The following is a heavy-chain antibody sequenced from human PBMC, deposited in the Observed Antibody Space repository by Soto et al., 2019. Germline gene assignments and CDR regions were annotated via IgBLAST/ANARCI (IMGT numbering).Heavy chain of an antibody. CDR2: IYNSGST. CDR1: GGSINSGGYY. D-gene: IGHD5-18*01. J-gene: IGHJ4*02. V-gene: IGHV4-31*03. Sequence: SETLSLTCTVSGGSINSGGYYWSWIRQHPGKGLEWIGYIYNSGSTYYNPSLKSRITISVDTSKNQFSLKLSSVTAADTAVYYCARAYVDTAMVSPAFFDYWGQGTLVTVSS. CDR3: ARAYVDTAMVSPAFFDY.